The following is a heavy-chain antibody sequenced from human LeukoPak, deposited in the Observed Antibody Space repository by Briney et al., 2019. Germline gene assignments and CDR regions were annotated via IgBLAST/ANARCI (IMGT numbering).Heavy chain of an antibody. CDR3: ARDSGYFDY. CDR2: IKQDGSEK. Sequence: GGSLRLSCAASGFTFSSYWMTWVRQAPGKGLEWVANIKQDGSEKYYVDSLKGRFTISRDNAKNSLCLQMNSLRAEDTAVYYCARDSGYFDYWGQGTLVTVSS. J-gene: IGHJ4*02. D-gene: IGHD3-10*01. V-gene: IGHV3-7*04. CDR1: GFTFSSYW.